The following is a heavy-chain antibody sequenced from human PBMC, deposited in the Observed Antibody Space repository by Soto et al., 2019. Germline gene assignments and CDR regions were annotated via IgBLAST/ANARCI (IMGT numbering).Heavy chain of an antibody. Sequence: GSLILSFAASGFTYRSYWMHLVRQAPGKGLVWVARINPDGSATNDADSVKGRFTISRDNAKNTLYLQMNSLRAEDTAVFYCGRGGSDSPMAPGYWGQGTLVTVSS. CDR3: GRGGSDSPMAPGY. J-gene: IGHJ4*02. V-gene: IGHV3-74*01. CDR1: GFTYRSYW. CDR2: INPDGSAT. D-gene: IGHD5-18*01.